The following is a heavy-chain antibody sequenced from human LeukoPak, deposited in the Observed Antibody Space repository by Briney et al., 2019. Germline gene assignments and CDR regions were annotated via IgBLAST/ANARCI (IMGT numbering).Heavy chain of an antibody. J-gene: IGHJ4*02. V-gene: IGHV1-24*01. Sequence: GASLKVSCKVSGYTLTQLSMHWVRQAPGKGLEWMGGFDPEDGETIYAQKFQGRVTMTEDTSTDTAYMELSSLRSEDTAVYYCATGDTVRHLPFDYWGQGTLVTVSS. CDR1: GYTLTQLS. CDR3: ATGDTVRHLPFDY. CDR2: FDPEDGET. D-gene: IGHD3-10*01.